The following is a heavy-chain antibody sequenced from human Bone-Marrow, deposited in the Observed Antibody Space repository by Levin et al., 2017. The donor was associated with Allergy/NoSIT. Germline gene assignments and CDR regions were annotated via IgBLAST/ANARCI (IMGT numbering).Heavy chain of an antibody. V-gene: IGHV1-69*01. D-gene: IGHD3-16*01. Sequence: TWVRQAPGQGLQWMGGIIPLSSTPDYAQKFQDRLTISADESTKTAYMELSSLTSEDTAVYYCARLDYYYDVTYYYYGLDVWGRGTTVTVS. CDR3: ARLDYYYDVTYYYYGLDV. CDR2: IIPLSSTP. J-gene: IGHJ6*02.